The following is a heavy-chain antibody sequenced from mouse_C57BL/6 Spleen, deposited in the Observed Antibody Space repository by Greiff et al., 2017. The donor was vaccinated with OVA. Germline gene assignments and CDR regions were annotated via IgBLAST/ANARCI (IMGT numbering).Heavy chain of an antibody. Sequence: QVQLQQPGAELVKPGASVKLSCKASGYTFTSYWMHWVKQRPGQGLAWIGMIHPNSGSTNYNEKFKSKATLTVDKSSSTAYMQLSSLTSEDSAVYYCARSGRDAMDYWGQGTSVTVSS. CDR2: IHPNSGST. J-gene: IGHJ4*01. V-gene: IGHV1-64*01. CDR3: ARSGRDAMDY. CDR1: GYTFTSYW.